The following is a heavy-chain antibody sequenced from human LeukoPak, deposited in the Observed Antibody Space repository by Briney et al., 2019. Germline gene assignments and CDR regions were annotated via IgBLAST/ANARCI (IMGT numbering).Heavy chain of an antibody. CDR3: ARHTSGTMYSY. CDR2: IYYSGST. Sequence: SGTLSLTCTVSGVSFSSYYLSWIRQPPGKGLEWVGYIYYSGSTNYNPSLKSRVTISVDTSKNQLSLKLNSVTATDTSVYYCARHTSGTMYSYWGQGSLVTVSS. V-gene: IGHV4-59*08. CDR1: GVSFSSYY. D-gene: IGHD1-7*01. J-gene: IGHJ4*02.